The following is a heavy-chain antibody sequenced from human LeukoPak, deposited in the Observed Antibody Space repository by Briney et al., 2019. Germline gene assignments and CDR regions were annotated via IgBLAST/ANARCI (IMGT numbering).Heavy chain of an antibody. V-gene: IGHV4-34*01. D-gene: IGHD4-17*01. CDR2: INHSGST. CDR1: GGSFGGYY. Sequence: SETLSLTCAVYGGSFGGYYWSWIRQPPGKGLEWIGEINHSGSTNYNPSLKSRVTISVDTSKNQFSLKLSSVTAADTAVYYCARGTLTVTTSFDYWGQGTLVTVSS. J-gene: IGHJ4*02. CDR3: ARGTLTVTTSFDY.